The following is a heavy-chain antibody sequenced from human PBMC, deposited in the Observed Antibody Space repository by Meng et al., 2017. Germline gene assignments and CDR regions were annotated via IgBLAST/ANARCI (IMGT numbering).Heavy chain of an antibody. V-gene: IGHV1-2*02. CDR1: GYTFTGYY. J-gene: IGHJ5*02. CDR2: INPNCGGT. D-gene: IGHD3-10*01. CDR3: ARGQYLESYGSGNNWFDP. Sequence: ASVTVSCKASGYTFTGYYMHWVRQAPGQGLEWMGWINPNCGGTNYAQKFQGRVTMTRDTSISTAYMELRSLRSDDTAVYYCARGQYLESYGSGNNWFDPWGQGTLVTVSS.